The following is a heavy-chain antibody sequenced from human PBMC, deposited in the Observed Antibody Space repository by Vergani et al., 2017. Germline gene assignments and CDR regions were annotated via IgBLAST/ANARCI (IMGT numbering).Heavy chain of an antibody. J-gene: IGHJ4*02. CDR3: AKHFRGWGIDY. CDR1: GFTFNIYA. CDR2: ISYNGGRT. V-gene: IGHV3-23*01. Sequence: LLESGGGLVQPGGSLRLSCAASGFTFNIYAMSWVRQAPGKGLKWVSTISYNGGRTYYADSVTGRFTISRDNSKDTLFLQLKNLRAEDTAVYYCAKHFRGWGIDYWGQGTQVIVSS. D-gene: IGHD3-16*01.